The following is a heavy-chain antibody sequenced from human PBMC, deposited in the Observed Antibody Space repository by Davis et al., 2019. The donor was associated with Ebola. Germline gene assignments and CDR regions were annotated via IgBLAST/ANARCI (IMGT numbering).Heavy chain of an antibody. V-gene: IGHV3-64*02. Sequence: LSLTCIVSGGSIGGSYWTWIRQPPGKGLEYVSVISSNGGSTYYADSVKGRFTISRDNSKNTLYLQVSSLRAEDTATYYCAKDRAAGGYYYYYMDVWGNGTTVTVSS. D-gene: IGHD3-3*01. J-gene: IGHJ6*03. CDR2: ISSNGGST. CDR1: GGSIGGSY. CDR3: AKDRAAGGYYYYYMDV.